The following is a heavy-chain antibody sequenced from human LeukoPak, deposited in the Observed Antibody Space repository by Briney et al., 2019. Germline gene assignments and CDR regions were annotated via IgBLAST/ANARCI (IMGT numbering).Heavy chain of an antibody. CDR3: ARDEGSYFDAFDI. CDR2: ISTSGYT. D-gene: IGHD1-26*01. J-gene: IGHJ3*02. V-gene: IGHV4-61*02. Sequence: SQTLSLTCTVSGDSINNGHSYWSWIRQPAGEGLEWIGRISTSGYTSYNPSLKSRVSISLDKSNNQFSLNLTSVTAADTAVYYCARDEGSYFDAFDIWGQGTMVTVSS. CDR1: GDSINNGHSY.